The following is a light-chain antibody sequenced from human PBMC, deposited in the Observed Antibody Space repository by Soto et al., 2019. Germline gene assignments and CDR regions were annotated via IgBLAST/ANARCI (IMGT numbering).Light chain of an antibody. CDR1: QSVSYH. J-gene: IGKJ5*01. CDR3: QQPHMLPIT. V-gene: IGKV3-11*01. CDR2: DAS. Sequence: VGMTQTPPTLCQXAXXXXXLXXXASQSVSYHVAWYHQKPGQTPRLVIYDASNRASGIPARFSGSGSGTDFTLTISSLEPEDSTLYYCQQPHMLPITLAQVTRLEIK.